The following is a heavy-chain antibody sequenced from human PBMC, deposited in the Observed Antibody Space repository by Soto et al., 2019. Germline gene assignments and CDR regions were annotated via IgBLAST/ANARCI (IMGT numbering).Heavy chain of an antibody. D-gene: IGHD3-3*01. Sequence: EVQLLESGGGLVQPGGSLRLSCAASGFTFSSYAMSWVRQAPGKGLEWVSAISGSGGSTYYADSVKGRFSISRDNSKNTLYLQMNSLRDEETAVYYCAKAVHPNTMFGVAKPPDSWGQGTLVTVSS. CDR2: ISGSGGST. J-gene: IGHJ4*02. CDR1: GFTFSSYA. V-gene: IGHV3-23*01. CDR3: AKAVHPNTMFGVAKPPDS.